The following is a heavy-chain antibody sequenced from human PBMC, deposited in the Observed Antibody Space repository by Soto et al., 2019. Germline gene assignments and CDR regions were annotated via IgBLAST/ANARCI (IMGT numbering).Heavy chain of an antibody. J-gene: IGHJ4*02. Sequence: QVQLVESGGGVAQPGESLRLSCAASGFMFSNHGMHWVRQAPGKGLEWVAVIWSDGNNKYYADSVKGRFTISRDNSKNTVYLQMNSLRAEDTAVYYCVRGDNWNDEASDYWGQGTLVTVSS. V-gene: IGHV3-33*01. CDR3: VRGDNWNDEASDY. D-gene: IGHD1-1*01. CDR2: IWSDGNNK. CDR1: GFMFSNHG.